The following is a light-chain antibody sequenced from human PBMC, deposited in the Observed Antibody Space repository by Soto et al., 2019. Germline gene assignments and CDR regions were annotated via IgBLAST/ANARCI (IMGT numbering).Light chain of an antibody. V-gene: IGKV3-15*01. CDR3: QQYYDWPPKYT. J-gene: IGKJ2*01. CDR2: GAS. Sequence: EIVMTQSPATLSVSPGERVTLPCRASQSVSTHLAWYQQRPGQAPRLLIYGASTRATGVPGRFSGSGSGTEFTLTIISLQSEDFALYFCQQYYDWPPKYTFGQGTKLEIK. CDR1: QSVSTH.